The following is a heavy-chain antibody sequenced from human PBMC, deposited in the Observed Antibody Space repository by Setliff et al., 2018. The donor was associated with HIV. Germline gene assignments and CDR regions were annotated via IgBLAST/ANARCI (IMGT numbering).Heavy chain of an antibody. CDR2: IYYSGST. D-gene: IGHD3-10*01. J-gene: IGHJ4*02. CDR1: GGSLTGYY. Sequence: PSETLSLTCAVYGGSLTGYYWSWIRHHPGKGLEWIGYIYYSGSTNYNPSLKSRVIISVDSSKNQFFLKLTSVTAADTAMYYCAREGLWFGELSGAHDFWGQGALVTVSS. V-gene: IGHV4-31*11. CDR3: AREGLWFGELSGAHDF.